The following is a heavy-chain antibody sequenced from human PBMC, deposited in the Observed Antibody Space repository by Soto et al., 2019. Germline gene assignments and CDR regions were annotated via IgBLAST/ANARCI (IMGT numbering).Heavy chain of an antibody. CDR2: IWYDGSIK. CDR1: GFTFGSYG. J-gene: IGHJ3*02. CDR3: ANKGGVPDVFDI. V-gene: IGHV3-33*06. Sequence: GGSLRLSCAASGFTFGSYGVHWVRQAPGKGLEWVAVIWYDGSIKSYADSVKGRLTISRDNSRNRLYLQINSLRAEDTAVYYCANKGGVPDVFDIWGKGTMVTVS. D-gene: IGHD3-16*01.